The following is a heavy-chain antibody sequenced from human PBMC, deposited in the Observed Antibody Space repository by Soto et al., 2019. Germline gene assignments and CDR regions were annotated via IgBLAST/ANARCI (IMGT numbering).Heavy chain of an antibody. CDR2: IKSKTDGGTT. Sequence: GGSLRLSCTASGFTFSNSWMSWVRQAPGKGLEWVGRIKSKTDGGTTDYAAPVKGRFTISRDDSKNTLYLQMNSLKTEDTAVYYCRVAATYYGQDVWGQGTTDIVSS. CDR3: RVAATYYGQDV. V-gene: IGHV3-15*01. CDR1: GFTFSNSW. J-gene: IGHJ6*02. D-gene: IGHD2-15*01.